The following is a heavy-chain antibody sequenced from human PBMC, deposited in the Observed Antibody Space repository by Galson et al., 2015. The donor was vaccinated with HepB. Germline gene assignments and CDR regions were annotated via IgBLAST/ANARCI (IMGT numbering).Heavy chain of an antibody. V-gene: IGHV4-59*01. CDR2: IYYSGST. CDR1: GGSISSYY. J-gene: IGHJ5*02. Sequence: ETLSLTCTVSGGSISSYYWSWIRQPPGKGLEWIGYIYYSGSTNYNPSLKSRVTISVDTSKNQFSLKLSSVTAADTAVYYCARRSERGWFDPWGQGTLVTVSS. D-gene: IGHD3-3*01. CDR3: ARRSERGWFDP.